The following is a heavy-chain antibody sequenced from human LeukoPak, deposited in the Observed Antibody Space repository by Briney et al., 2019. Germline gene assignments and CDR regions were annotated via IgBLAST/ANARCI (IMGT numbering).Heavy chain of an antibody. CDR2: IYHSGSS. D-gene: IGHD3-22*01. CDR1: GGSISSGGYS. CDR3: AGSSGYRIDY. V-gene: IGHV4-30-2*01. J-gene: IGHJ4*02. Sequence: SETLSLTCAVPGGSISSGGYSWSWIRQPPGKGLEWIGYIYHSGSSYYNPSLKSRVTISVDRSKNQFSLKLSSVTAADTAVYYCAGSSGYRIDYWGQGTLVTVSS.